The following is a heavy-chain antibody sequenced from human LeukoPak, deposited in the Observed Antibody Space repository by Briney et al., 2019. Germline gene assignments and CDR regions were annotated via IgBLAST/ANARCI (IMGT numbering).Heavy chain of an antibody. D-gene: IGHD3-22*01. V-gene: IGHV4-59*01. CDR2: IYYSGST. Sequence: PSETLSLTCTVSGGSISSYYWSWIRQPPGKGLEWIGYIYYSGSTNYNPSLKSRVTISVDTSKNQFSLKLSSVTAADTAVYYCARDSSGYYPPAEFDPWGQGTLVTVSS. CDR3: ARDSSGYYPPAEFDP. J-gene: IGHJ5*02. CDR1: GGSISSYY.